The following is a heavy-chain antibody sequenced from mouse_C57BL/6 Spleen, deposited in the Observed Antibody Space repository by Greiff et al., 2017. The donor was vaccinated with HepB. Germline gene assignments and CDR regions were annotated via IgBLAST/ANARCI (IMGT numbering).Heavy chain of an antibody. J-gene: IGHJ2*01. D-gene: IGHD2-3*01. CDR3: ARDGYYFYYFDY. CDR2: ISSGSSTI. CDR1: GFTFSDYG. V-gene: IGHV5-17*01. Sequence: VQLKQSGGGLVKPGGSLKLSCAASGFTFSDYGMHWVRQAPEKGLEWVAYISSGSSTIYYADTVKGRFTISRDNAKNTLFLQMTSLRSEDTAMYYCARDGYYFYYFDYWGQGTTLTVSS.